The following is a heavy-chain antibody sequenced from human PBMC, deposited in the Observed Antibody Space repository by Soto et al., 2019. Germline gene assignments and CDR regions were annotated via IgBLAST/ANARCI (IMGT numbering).Heavy chain of an antibody. CDR3: ASSSYSSSSWGWFDP. CDR1: GYSFTSYW. Sequence: GESLKISCKGSGYSFTSYWISWVRQMPGKGLEWMGRTDPSDSYTNYSPSFQGHVTISADKSISTAYLQWSSLKASDTAMYYCASSSYSSSSWGWFDPWGQGTLVTVSS. J-gene: IGHJ5*02. V-gene: IGHV5-10-1*01. D-gene: IGHD6-6*01. CDR2: TDPSDSYT.